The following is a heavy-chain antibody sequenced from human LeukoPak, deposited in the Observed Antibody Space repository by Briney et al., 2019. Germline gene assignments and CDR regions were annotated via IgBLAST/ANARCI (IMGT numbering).Heavy chain of an antibody. V-gene: IGHV3-30*03. J-gene: IGHJ4*02. CDR1: GFTLSNYG. CDR3: ARGDYGDFDY. D-gene: IGHD4-17*01. Sequence: GGSLRLSCAASGFTLSNYGMHWVRQAPGKGLEWVAVISYDGSNKYYADSVKGRFTISRDNSKNTLYLQMNSLRAEDTAVYYCARGDYGDFDYWGQGTLVTVSS. CDR2: ISYDGSNK.